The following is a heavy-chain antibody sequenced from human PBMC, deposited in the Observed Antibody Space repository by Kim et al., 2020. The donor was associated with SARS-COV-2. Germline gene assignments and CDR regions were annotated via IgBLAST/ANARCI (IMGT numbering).Heavy chain of an antibody. CDR1: GGSFSGYY. Sequence: SETLSLTCAVYGGSFSGYYWSWIRQPPGKGLEWIGEINHYGSSRYNPSLKSRVTMSVDTSKNQFSLKLTSVTAADTAIYYCARGYDQKYFTTLVRGDSGGYFGSRGQGTLVTVSS. J-gene: IGHJ4*02. CDR3: ARGYDQKYFTTLVRGDSGGYFGS. D-gene: IGHD3-10*01. CDR2: INHYGSS. V-gene: IGHV4-34*01.